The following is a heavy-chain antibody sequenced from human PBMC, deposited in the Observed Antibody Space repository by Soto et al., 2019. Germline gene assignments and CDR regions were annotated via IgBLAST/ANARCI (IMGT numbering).Heavy chain of an antibody. V-gene: IGHV3-7*01. Sequence: EVQLVESGGGLVQPGGSLGPSCAASGFTLINYGMIWSPQAPGKGLEWVANIRQEGNENYYVDSVKGRFTTSRDNTKNSFYLQMNSLRAEDTAVYYCARDHIDGWKFDYWGRGTLVTVSS. D-gene: IGHD6-19*01. CDR2: IRQEGNEN. CDR3: ARDHIDGWKFDY. J-gene: IGHJ4*02. CDR1: GFTLINYG.